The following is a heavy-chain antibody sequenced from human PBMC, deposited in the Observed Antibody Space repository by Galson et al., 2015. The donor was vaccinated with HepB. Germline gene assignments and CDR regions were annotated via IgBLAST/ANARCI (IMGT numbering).Heavy chain of an antibody. CDR2: ISSSSSTI. D-gene: IGHD3-10*01. CDR1: GFTFSSYS. J-gene: IGHJ6*02. Sequence: SLRLSCAASGFTFSSYSMNWVRQAPGKGLEWVSYISSSSSTIYYADSVKGRFTISRDNAKNSLYLQMNSLRAEDTAVYYCARDPFGADYYYGMDVWGQGTTVTVSS. V-gene: IGHV3-48*01. CDR3: ARDPFGADYYYGMDV.